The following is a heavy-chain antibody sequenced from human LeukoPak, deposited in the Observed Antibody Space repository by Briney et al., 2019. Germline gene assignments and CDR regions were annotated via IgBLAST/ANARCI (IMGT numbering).Heavy chain of an antibody. CDR3: ASKSRIVGATDY. CDR1: GFTFSSYA. D-gene: IGHD1-26*01. CDR2: ISGGGTST. V-gene: IGHV3-23*01. Sequence: GGSLRLSCAASGFTFSSYAMSWVRQAPGKGLEWVSAISGGGTSTYYADSVKGRFTISRDNPKNTLYLQMNSLRAEDTAVYYCASKSRIVGATDYWGQGTLVTVSS. J-gene: IGHJ4*02.